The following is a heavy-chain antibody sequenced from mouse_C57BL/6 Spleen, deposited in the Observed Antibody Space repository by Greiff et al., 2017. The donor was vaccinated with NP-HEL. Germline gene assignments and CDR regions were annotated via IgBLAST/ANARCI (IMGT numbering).Heavy chain of an antibody. J-gene: IGHJ2*01. CDR3: AREGYGNYNYFDY. D-gene: IGHD2-10*02. CDR1: GYTFTSYW. V-gene: IGHV1-53*01. Sequence: QVQLQQPGTELVKPGASVKLSCKASGYTFTSYWMHWVKQRPGQGLEWIGNINPSNGGTNYNEKFKSKATLTVDKSSSTAYMQLSSLTSEDAAVYYCAREGYGNYNYFDYWGQGTTLTVSS. CDR2: INPSNGGT.